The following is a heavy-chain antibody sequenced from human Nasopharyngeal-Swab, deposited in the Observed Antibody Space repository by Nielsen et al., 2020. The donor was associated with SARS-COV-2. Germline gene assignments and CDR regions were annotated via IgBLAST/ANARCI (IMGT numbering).Heavy chain of an antibody. V-gene: IGHV7-4-1*02. CDR3: ARDPSLYSSGSFDY. CDR2: INTNTGNP. D-gene: IGHD6-19*01. Sequence: WVRQAPGQGLEWMGWINTNTGNPTYAQGFTGRFVFSLDTSVGTAYLQISSLKAEDTAVYYCARDPSLYSSGSFDYWGQGTLVTVSS. J-gene: IGHJ4*02.